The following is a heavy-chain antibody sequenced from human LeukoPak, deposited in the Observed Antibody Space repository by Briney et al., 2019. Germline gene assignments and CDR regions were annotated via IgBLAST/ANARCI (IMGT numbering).Heavy chain of an antibody. CDR1: GCTFTSYY. D-gene: IGHD2-2*01. V-gene: IGHV1-46*01. CDR3: ARADIVVVPAARARYMDV. CDR2: INPSGGST. J-gene: IGHJ6*03. Sequence: GASVKVSCKASGCTFTSYYMHWVRQAPGQGLEWMGIINPSGGSTSYAQKFQGGVTMTRDTSTSTVYMELSSLRSEDTAVYYCARADIVVVPAARARYMDVWGKGTTVTVSS.